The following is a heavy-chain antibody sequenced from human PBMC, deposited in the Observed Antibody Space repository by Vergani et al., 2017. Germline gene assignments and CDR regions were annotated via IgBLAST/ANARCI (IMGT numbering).Heavy chain of an antibody. J-gene: IGHJ4*02. Sequence: QVQLVQSGAEVKKPGASVKVSCTASGYTFTSYGISWVRQAPGQGLEWMGWISAYNGNTNDAQKLQGRGTMTTDTSTSTAYMELRSLRSDDTAVYYCAREGLYYDSSGSLDYWGQGTLVTVSS. CDR3: AREGLYYDSSGSLDY. V-gene: IGHV1-18*01. D-gene: IGHD3-22*01. CDR1: GYTFTSYG. CDR2: ISAYNGNT.